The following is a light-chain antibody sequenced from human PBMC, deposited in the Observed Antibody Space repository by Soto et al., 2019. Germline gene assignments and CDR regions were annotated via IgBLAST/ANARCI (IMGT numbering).Light chain of an antibody. CDR3: QKRTTPTT. CDR2: DAS. V-gene: IGKV3-11*01. CDR1: QSISSH. Sequence: EIVLTQSPATLSLSPGERATLTYRASQSISSHLAWYQQKPGQAPRLLIYDASKRVGGVPARFSGSVSGTDFTLTISSLAPEDFAVYYCQKRTTPTTFGGGTKVEI. J-gene: IGKJ4*01.